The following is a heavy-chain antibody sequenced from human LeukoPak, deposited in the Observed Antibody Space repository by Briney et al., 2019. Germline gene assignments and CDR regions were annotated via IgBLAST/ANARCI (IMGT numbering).Heavy chain of an antibody. D-gene: IGHD3-16*01. V-gene: IGHV3-15*01. CDR3: TQGGAKAYS. Sequence: PGGSLRLSCAGSGFTFSQAWMSWVRQAPGKGLEWVGRIKSKSDGGTTDYAEPVKGRFAISRDDSEHTLSLQMNSLKNEDTGVYYCTQGGAKAYSWGQGTLVTVSS. J-gene: IGHJ4*02. CDR1: GFTFSQAW. CDR2: IKSKSDGGTT.